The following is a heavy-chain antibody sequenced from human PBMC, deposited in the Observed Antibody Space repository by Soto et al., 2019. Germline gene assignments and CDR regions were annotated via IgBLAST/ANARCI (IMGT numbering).Heavy chain of an antibody. V-gene: IGHV1-69*12. CDR1: GGTFSSYA. CDR3: ARHLGGNHYYYGMDV. Sequence: QVQLVQSGAEVKKPGSSVKVSCKASGGTFSSYAISWVRQAPGQGLEWMGGIIPIFGTPDYAQRFQGRVTITADESTSTLYMELSRLRSEDTAVYYCARHLGGNHYYYGMDVWGQGTTVTVSS. J-gene: IGHJ6*02. D-gene: IGHD3-16*01. CDR2: IIPIFGTP.